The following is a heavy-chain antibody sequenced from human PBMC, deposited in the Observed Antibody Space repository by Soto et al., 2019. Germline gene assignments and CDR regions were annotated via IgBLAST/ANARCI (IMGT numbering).Heavy chain of an antibody. Sequence: PSETLSLTCTVSGGSISSYYWGWIRQPPGKGLEWIGSIYYSGSTYYNPSLKSRVTISVDTSKNQFSLKLSSVTAADTAVYYCARQGDYYDSSGYLYYFDDWGQGTLVTVSS. CDR2: IYYSGST. D-gene: IGHD3-22*01. CDR1: GGSISSYY. V-gene: IGHV4-39*01. CDR3: ARQGDYYDSSGYLYYFDD. J-gene: IGHJ4*02.